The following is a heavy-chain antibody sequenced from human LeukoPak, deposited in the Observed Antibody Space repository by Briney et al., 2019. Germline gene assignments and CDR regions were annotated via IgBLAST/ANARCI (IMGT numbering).Heavy chain of an antibody. V-gene: IGHV3-7*01. Sequence: QPGGSLRLSCVASGFTLSSYWMSWVRQAPGKGLEWVANIKFDGSATYYVDSVKGRFTISRDDAKNSLYLQMNSLRGEDTAVYYCARDLFSGTYHEDFWGQGTLVIVSS. J-gene: IGHJ4*02. CDR3: ARDLFSGTYHEDF. D-gene: IGHD1-26*01. CDR2: IKFDGSAT. CDR1: GFTLSSYW.